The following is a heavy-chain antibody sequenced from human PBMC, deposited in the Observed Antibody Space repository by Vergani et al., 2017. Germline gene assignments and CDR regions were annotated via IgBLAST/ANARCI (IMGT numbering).Heavy chain of an antibody. CDR2: IYTSGST. V-gene: IGHV4-61*02. Sequence: QVQLQESGPGLVKPSQTLSLTCTVSGGSISSGSYYWSWIRQPAGKGLEWIGRIYTSGSTHYNPSLRSRGTIAVDTSKNQFSLRLGSVTAADTAVYYCAGYGKPLYQPRQSQRYYFDYWGQGTLVTVSS. CDR1: GGSISSGSYY. J-gene: IGHJ4*02. D-gene: IGHD3-16*01. CDR3: AGYGKPLYQPRQSQRYYFDY.